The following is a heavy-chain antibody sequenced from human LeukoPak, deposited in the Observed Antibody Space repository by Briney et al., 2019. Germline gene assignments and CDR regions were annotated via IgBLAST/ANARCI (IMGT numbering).Heavy chain of an antibody. J-gene: IGHJ6*03. CDR2: ISSSSSYI. D-gene: IGHD4-23*01. CDR3: ARVLRWMEYYYYYYMDV. Sequence: PGGSLRLSCAASGFTFSSYSMNWVRQAPGKGLEWVSSISSSSSYIYYADSVKGRFTISRDNAKNSLYLQMNSLRAEDTAVYYCARVLRWMEYYYYYYMDVWGKGTTVTISS. CDR1: GFTFSSYS. V-gene: IGHV3-21*04.